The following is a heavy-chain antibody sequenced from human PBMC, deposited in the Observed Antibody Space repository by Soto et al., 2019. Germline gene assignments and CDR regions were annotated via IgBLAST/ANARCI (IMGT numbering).Heavy chain of an antibody. V-gene: IGHV3-23*01. J-gene: IGHJ4*02. CDR3: AKERATTTAFDY. D-gene: IGHD4-17*01. CDR2: ITDNGGST. Sequence: EVQLLESGGGLVQAGGSLRLSCAASGFTFSRDGMSWVRQAPWKGLEWVSLITDNGGSTYYADSVKGRFPISRDNTKNPLFLQMNSLRAEDAAVYYCAKERATTTAFDYWGQGALVTVSP. CDR1: GFTFSRDG.